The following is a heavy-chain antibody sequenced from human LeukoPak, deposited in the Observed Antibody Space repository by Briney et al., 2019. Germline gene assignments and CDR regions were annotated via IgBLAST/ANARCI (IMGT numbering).Heavy chain of an antibody. J-gene: IGHJ3*02. D-gene: IGHD3-22*01. Sequence: PSETLSLTCTVSGGSISSSSYYWGWIRQPPGKGLEWIGSIYYSGSTYYNPSLRSRVTISVDTSKNQFSLRLSSVTAADTAVYYCAREDSSGFRDAFDIWGQGTMVTVSS. V-gene: IGHV4-39*07. CDR3: AREDSSGFRDAFDI. CDR2: IYYSGST. CDR1: GGSISSSSYY.